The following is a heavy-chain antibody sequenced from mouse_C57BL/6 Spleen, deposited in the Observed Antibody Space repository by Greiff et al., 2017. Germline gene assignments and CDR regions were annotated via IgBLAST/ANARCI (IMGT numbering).Heavy chain of an antibody. D-gene: IGHD2-2*01. J-gene: IGHJ3*01. V-gene: IGHV3-6*01. CDR1: GYSITSGYY. CDR2: ISYDGSN. Sequence: DVKLVESGPGLVKPSQSLSLTCSVTGYSITSGYYWNWIRQFPGNKLEWMGYISYDGSNNYNPSLKNRISITRDTSKNQFFLKLNSVTTEDTATYYCARSYGYDVAWFAYWGQGTLVTVSA. CDR3: ARSYGYDVAWFAY.